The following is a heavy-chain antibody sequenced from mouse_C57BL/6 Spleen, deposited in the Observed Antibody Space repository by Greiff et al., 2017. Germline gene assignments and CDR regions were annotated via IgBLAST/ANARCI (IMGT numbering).Heavy chain of an antibody. V-gene: IGHV1-15*01. J-gene: IGHJ2*01. CDR2: IDPETGGT. CDR1: GYTFTDYE. CDR3: TRGITTVVARFDY. D-gene: IGHD1-1*01. Sequence: VQLQQSGAELVRPGASVTLSCKASGYTFTDYEMHWVKQTPVHGLEWIGAIDPETGGTAYNQKFKGKAILTADKSSSTAYMELRSLTSEDSAVYYCTRGITTVVARFDYWGQGTTLTVSS.